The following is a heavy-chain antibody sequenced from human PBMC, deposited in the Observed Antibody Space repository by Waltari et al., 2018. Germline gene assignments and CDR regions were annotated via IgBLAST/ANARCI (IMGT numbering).Heavy chain of an antibody. Sequence: EVQLVESGGGLVKPGGSLRLSCAASGFTFSSYSMNWVRQAPGKGLGWVSSISISSSYIYYADSVKGRFTISRDNAKNSLYLQMNSLRAEDTAVYYCARDRVGANYYFDYWGQGTLVTVSS. V-gene: IGHV3-21*01. J-gene: IGHJ4*02. CDR3: ARDRVGANYYFDY. CDR2: ISISSSYI. D-gene: IGHD1-26*01. CDR1: GFTFSSYS.